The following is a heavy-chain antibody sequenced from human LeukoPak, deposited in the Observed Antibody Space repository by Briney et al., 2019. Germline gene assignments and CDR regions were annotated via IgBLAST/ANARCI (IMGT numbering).Heavy chain of an antibody. Sequence: GGSLRLSCAASGSXVSTNSITWVRQAPGRGLQWVSLIYSGGRTYYADSVKGRFTISRDNSKNTLYLQMNSLRAEDTAVYYCARNMAAAALIFDYWGQGTLVTVSS. D-gene: IGHD2-15*01. V-gene: IGHV3-53*01. CDR1: GSXVSTNS. CDR2: IYSGGRT. J-gene: IGHJ4*02. CDR3: ARNMAAAALIFDY.